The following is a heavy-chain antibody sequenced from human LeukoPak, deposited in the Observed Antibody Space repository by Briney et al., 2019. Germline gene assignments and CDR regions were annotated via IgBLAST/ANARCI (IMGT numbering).Heavy chain of an antibody. Sequence: ASVKVSCKASGGTFSSYAISWVRQAPGQGLEWMGWINPNSGGTNYAQKFQGRVTMTRDTSISTAYMELSRLRSDDTAVYYCARASSDYYGSGMEGWFDPWGQGTLVTVSS. CDR2: INPNSGGT. CDR1: GGTFSSYA. D-gene: IGHD3-10*01. V-gene: IGHV1-2*02. CDR3: ARASSDYYGSGMEGWFDP. J-gene: IGHJ5*02.